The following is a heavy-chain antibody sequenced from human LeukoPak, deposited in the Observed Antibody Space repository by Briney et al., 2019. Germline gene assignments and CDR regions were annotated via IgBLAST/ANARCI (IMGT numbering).Heavy chain of an antibody. Sequence: SETLSLTCTVSGGSISSYYWSWIRQPPGKGLEWIGYIYYSGSTNYNPSLKSRVTISVDTSKNQFSLKLSSVTAADTAVYYCARGGAQLWFPSFDYWGQGTLVTVSS. V-gene: IGHV4-59*01. J-gene: IGHJ4*02. CDR2: IYYSGST. D-gene: IGHD5-18*01. CDR1: GGSISSYY. CDR3: ARGGAQLWFPSFDY.